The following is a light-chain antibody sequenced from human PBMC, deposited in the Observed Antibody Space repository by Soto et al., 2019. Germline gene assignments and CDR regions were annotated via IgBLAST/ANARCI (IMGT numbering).Light chain of an antibody. Sequence: EVVLTQSPGTLSLSPGERATLSCRASQSVTSSYLAWYQQKPGQAPRLLIYGASNRATGIPARFSGSGSGTDFTLTIGRLQPEDFAVYYCQQYGGSPPYTFGQGTKLEIK. CDR1: QSVTSSY. CDR3: QQYGGSPPYT. J-gene: IGKJ2*01. V-gene: IGKV3-20*01. CDR2: GAS.